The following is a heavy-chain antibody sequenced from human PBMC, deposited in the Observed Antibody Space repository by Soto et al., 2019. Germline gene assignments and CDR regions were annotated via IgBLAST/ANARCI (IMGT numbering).Heavy chain of an antibody. CDR1: GFTVSSNY. CDR3: ARLRLDGAVAGSHYCDF. CDR2: IYSAGST. V-gene: IGHV3-53*01. D-gene: IGHD6-13*01. J-gene: IGHJ4*02. Sequence: GGSLRLSCEASGFTVSSNYMTWVRQAPGKGLEWVSVIYSAGSTYYADSVKGRFTISRDNSKNTLFLQMNSLRAEDTAVYYCARLRLDGAVAGSHYCDFWGLGTLFTVSS.